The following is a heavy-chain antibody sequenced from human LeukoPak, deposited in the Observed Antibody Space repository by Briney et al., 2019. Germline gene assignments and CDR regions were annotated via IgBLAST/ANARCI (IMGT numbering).Heavy chain of an antibody. J-gene: IGHJ6*03. CDR2: IYYSGST. V-gene: IGHV4-59*01. CDR3: ARTTEGGYSYGYFYYYMDV. Sequence: PSETLSLTCTVSGGSISSYYWSWIRQPPGKGLEWIGYIYYSGSTNYKSSLKSRVTISVDTSKNQFSLKLSSVTAADTAVYYCARTTEGGYSYGYFYYYMDVWGKGTTVTISS. CDR1: GGSISSYY. D-gene: IGHD5-18*01.